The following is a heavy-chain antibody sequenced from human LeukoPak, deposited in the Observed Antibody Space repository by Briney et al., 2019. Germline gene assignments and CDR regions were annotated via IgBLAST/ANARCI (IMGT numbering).Heavy chain of an antibody. CDR1: GFSVSKNY. V-gene: IGHV3-66*01. CDR2: IYTAGST. J-gene: IGHJ4*02. CDR3: ARDPIGCSGGSCSFDC. D-gene: IGHD2-15*01. Sequence: GGSLRLSCAASGFSVSKNYLSWVRQAPGKGLEWVAVIYTAGSTHYADSVKGRFTISRDNSKNTLYLQMNSLRAEDTAVYYCARDPIGCSGGSCSFDCWGQGALVTVSS.